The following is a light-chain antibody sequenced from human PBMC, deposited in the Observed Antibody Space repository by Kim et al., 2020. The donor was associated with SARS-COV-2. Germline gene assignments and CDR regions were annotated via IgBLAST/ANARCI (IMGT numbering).Light chain of an antibody. CDR1: QSIGES. J-gene: IGKJ1*01. CDR3: QHYDTSWT. Sequence: SASVGDRVTITCRASQSIGESLAWYQQRPGKAPKLLIFKTSILDGGVPSRFSGSGSGTEFTLTINSLQPGDFATYYCQHYDTSWTFGQGTKVDIK. V-gene: IGKV1-5*03. CDR2: KTS.